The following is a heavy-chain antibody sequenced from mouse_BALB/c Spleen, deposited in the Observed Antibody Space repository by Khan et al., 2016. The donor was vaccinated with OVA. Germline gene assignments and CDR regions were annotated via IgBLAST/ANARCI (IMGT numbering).Heavy chain of an antibody. CDR2: ISSGGHYT. Sequence: EVELVESGGVLVKPGGSLKLSCAASGFTFSTYGMSWVRQTPDMRLEWVATISSGGHYTYYPDSVKGRFTISRDNAKNTLYLQMSSLKSEDTAIYYCARLAYYYNSGGFAYWGQGTLVTVSA. D-gene: IGHD1-1*01. CDR1: GFTFSTYG. V-gene: IGHV5-6*01. J-gene: IGHJ3*01. CDR3: ARLAYYYNSGGFAY.